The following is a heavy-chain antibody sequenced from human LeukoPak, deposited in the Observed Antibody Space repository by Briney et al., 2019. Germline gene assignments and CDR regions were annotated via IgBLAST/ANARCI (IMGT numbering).Heavy chain of an antibody. CDR1: GGSISSYY. D-gene: IGHD2-15*01. CDR3: ARTTEGYCRGRSCYSYYYYMDV. CDR2: IYYSGST. J-gene: IGHJ6*03. V-gene: IGHV4-59*01. Sequence: SETLSLTCTVSGGSISSYYWSWIRQPPGKGLEWIGYIYYSGSTNYNPSLKSRVTISVDTSKNQFSLRLSSVTAADTAVYYCARTTEGYCRGRSCYSYYYYMDVWGKGTTVTVSS.